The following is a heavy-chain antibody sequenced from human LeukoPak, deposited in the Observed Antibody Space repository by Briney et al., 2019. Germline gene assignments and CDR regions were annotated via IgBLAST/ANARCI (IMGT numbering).Heavy chain of an antibody. V-gene: IGHV4-59*08. D-gene: IGHD3-10*01. CDR2: IYYSGST. Sequence: SETLSLTCTVSGGSISSYYWSWIRQPPGKGLEWIGYIYYSGSTNYNPSLKSRVTISVDTSKKQFSLKLSSVTATDTAVYYCARHMGFITMVRGVINNNWFDPWGQGTLVTVSS. CDR1: GGSISSYY. J-gene: IGHJ5*02. CDR3: ARHMGFITMVRGVINNNWFDP.